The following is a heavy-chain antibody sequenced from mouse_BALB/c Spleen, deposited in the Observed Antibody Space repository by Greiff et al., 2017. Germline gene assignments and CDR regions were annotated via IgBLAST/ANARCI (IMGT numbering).Heavy chain of an antibody. CDR3: ARSYGYDEAWFAY. V-gene: IGHV1-80*01. J-gene: IGHJ3*01. CDR2: IYPGDGDT. Sequence: VQLVESGAELVRPGSSVKISCKASGYAFSSYWMNWVKQRPGQGLEWIGQIYPGDGDTNYNGKFKGKATLTADKSSSTAYMQLSSLTSEDSAVYCCARSYGYDEAWFAYWGQGTLVTVSA. D-gene: IGHD2-2*01. CDR1: GYAFSSYW.